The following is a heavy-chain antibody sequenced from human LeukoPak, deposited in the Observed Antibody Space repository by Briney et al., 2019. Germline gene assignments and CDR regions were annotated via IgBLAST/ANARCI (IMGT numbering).Heavy chain of an antibody. CDR1: GGSINSYY. V-gene: IGHV4-59*12. D-gene: IGHD1-14*01. CDR2: IYYSGST. CDR3: ARDLAPSGADAFDI. Sequence: SETLSLTCTVSGGSINSYYWSWIRQPPGKELEWIGYIYYSGSTNYNPSLQSRVTMSVDTSKNQFSLKLSSVTAADTAMYYCARDLAPSGADAFDIWGQGTMVTVSS. J-gene: IGHJ3*02.